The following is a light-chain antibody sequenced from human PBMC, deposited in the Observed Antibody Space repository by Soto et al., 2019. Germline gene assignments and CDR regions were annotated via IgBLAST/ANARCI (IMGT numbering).Light chain of an antibody. Sequence: LATLSVSKGGGATLSCRASQSVSSNLVWYQQRPGQAPRLLIYDASKRATGIPARFSGSGFGTDYTLTISSLEPEDFTVYYCQQRSKWRAFG. CDR1: QSVSSN. CDR3: QQRSKWRA. J-gene: IGKJ2*01. CDR2: DAS. V-gene: IGKV3-11*01.